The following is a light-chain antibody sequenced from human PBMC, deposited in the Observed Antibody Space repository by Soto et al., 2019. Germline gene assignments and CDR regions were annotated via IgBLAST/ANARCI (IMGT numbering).Light chain of an antibody. CDR1: QGISNY. Sequence: DIQMTQSPSSLSASVGDRLTITCRASQGISNYLAWYQQKPGKVPKLLIYAAATLQSGVPSRFSGSGSGTDFTLTISSLQAEDVAVYYCQQYYSTPALTFGGGTKVDIK. V-gene: IGKV1-27*01. J-gene: IGKJ4*01. CDR3: QQYYSTPALT. CDR2: AAA.